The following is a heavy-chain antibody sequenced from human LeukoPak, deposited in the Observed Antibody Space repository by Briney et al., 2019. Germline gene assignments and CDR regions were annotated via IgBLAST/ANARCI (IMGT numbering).Heavy chain of an antibody. V-gene: IGHV4-31*03. CDR3: ARAPLGYYYFDY. J-gene: IGHJ4*02. CDR1: GGSISSGAYY. D-gene: IGHD2-15*01. CDR2: IYYSGST. Sequence: SETLSLTCTVSGGSISSGAYYWSWIRQPPGKGLEWIGYIYYSGSTYYNPSLESRVTISVDTSTNQFSLKLSSVTAADTAVYYCARAPLGYYYFDYWGQGTLVTVSS.